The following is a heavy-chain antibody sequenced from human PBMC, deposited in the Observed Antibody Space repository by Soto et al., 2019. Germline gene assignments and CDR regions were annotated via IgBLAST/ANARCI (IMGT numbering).Heavy chain of an antibody. CDR1: GFTFSSYW. CDR3: AKRTSMSGNYFDY. Sequence: GGSLRLSCAASGFTFSSYWMHWVRQAPGKGLVWVSRINSDGSSISYADSVKGRFTISRDNAKNTLYLQMSSLRAEDTAVYYCAKRTSMSGNYFDYWGQGTLVTVSS. J-gene: IGHJ4*02. CDR2: INSDGSSI. D-gene: IGHD3-10*01. V-gene: IGHV3-74*01.